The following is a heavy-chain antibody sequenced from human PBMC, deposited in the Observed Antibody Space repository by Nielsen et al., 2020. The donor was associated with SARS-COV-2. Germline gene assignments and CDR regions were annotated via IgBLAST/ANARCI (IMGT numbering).Heavy chain of an antibody. CDR1: GFTFSSYA. Sequence: GESLKISCAASGFTFSSYAMSWVRQAPGKGLEWVSAISGSGGSTYYADSVKGRFTISRDNSKNTLYLQMNSLRAEDTAVYYCAKDQDEGYSYLYYYYGMDVWGQGTTVTVSS. CDR3: AKDQDEGYSYLYYYYGMDV. V-gene: IGHV3-23*01. J-gene: IGHJ6*02. CDR2: ISGSGGST. D-gene: IGHD5-18*01.